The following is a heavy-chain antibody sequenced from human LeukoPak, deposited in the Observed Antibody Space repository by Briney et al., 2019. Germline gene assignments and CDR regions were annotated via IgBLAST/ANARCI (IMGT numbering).Heavy chain of an antibody. Sequence: GGSLRLSCGASGFXFSSYGIHWVRQAPGKGLEWVSGINWNGGTTVYADSVKGRFTISRDNAKNSLYLQMNSLRVEDTALYYCARDATARTDYYDSSGRTKFDYWGQGTLVTVSS. CDR1: GFXFSSYG. J-gene: IGHJ4*02. V-gene: IGHV3-20*04. D-gene: IGHD3-22*01. CDR3: ARDATARTDYYDSSGRTKFDY. CDR2: INWNGGTT.